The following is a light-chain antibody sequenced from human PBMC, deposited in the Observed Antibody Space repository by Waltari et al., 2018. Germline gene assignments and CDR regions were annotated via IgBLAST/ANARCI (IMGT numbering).Light chain of an antibody. J-gene: IGLJ2*01. V-gene: IGLV1-40*01. CDR1: NSNIGAGYD. CDR2: RNS. Sequence: QSVLTQPPSVSGAPGQRDTISCTGSNSNIGAGYDVHWYQQLPGTAPNLLIFRNSHWPSGVPDRFSGSRSGTSASLAITGLQADEEAIYYCQSYDNTLSVVFGGGTKVTVL. CDR3: QSYDNTLSVV.